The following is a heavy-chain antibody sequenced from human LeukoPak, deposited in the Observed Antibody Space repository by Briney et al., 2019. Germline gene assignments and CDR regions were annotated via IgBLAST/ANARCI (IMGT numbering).Heavy chain of an antibody. V-gene: IGHV3-23*01. CDR2: ISGSGGST. CDR1: GFAFSSYA. D-gene: IGHD6-19*01. Sequence: PGGSLRLSCAASGFAFSSYAMSWVRQAPGKGLEWVSAISGSGGSTYYADSVKGRFTISRDNSKNTLYLQMDSLRAEDTAVYYCATLTVGIAVAGTFDYWGQGTLVTVSS. CDR3: ATLTVGIAVAGTFDY. J-gene: IGHJ4*02.